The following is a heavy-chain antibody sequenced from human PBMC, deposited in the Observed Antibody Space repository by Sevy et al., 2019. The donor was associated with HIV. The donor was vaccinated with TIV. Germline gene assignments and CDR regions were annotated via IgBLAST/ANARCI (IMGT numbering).Heavy chain of an antibody. D-gene: IGHD2-21*02. J-gene: IGHJ4*02. V-gene: IGHV3-33*01. CDR2: IWFDGSNK. CDR3: ARESPSDSYLDS. CDR1: GFTFSSYG. Sequence: GGSLRLSCAASGFTFSSYGMHWVRQAPGKGLEWVAAIWFDGSNKYYEDSVKGRFTIFRDDSKNTQYLQMNSLRAEDTAVYYCARESPSDSYLDSWAQGTLVTVS.